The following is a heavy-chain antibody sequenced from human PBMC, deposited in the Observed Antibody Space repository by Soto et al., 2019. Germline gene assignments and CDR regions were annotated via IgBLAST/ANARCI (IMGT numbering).Heavy chain of an antibody. Sequence: QVQLVESGGGVVQPGRSLRLSCAASGFTFSSYGMHWVRQAPGKGLEWVAVIWYDGSNKYYADSVKGRFTISRDNSKNTLYLQMNSLRAEDTAVYYCSSSFGVVHYGMDVWGQGTTVTVSS. CDR1: GFTFSSYG. CDR3: SSSFGVVHYGMDV. J-gene: IGHJ6*02. D-gene: IGHD3-3*01. V-gene: IGHV3-33*01. CDR2: IWYDGSNK.